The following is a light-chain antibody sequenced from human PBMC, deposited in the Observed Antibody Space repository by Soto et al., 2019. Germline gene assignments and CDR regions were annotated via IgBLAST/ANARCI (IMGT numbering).Light chain of an antibody. J-gene: IGKJ2*01. CDR2: GAS. V-gene: IGKV3-15*01. CDR3: QQYNNWPPYT. Sequence: EIVMTQSPATLSVSSGERATLSCRASQSVRSNLAWYQQKPGQAPRRLIYGASTRAIGVPARFSGSGSGTEFTLTISSLQSEDFAVYYCQQYNNWPPYTFGQGTKLEIK. CDR1: QSVRSN.